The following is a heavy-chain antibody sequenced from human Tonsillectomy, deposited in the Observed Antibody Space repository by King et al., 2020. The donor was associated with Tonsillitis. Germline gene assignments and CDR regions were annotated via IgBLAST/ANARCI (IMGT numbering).Heavy chain of an antibody. CDR1: EFTFSSYG. Sequence: VQLVESGGGVVQPGGSLRLSCAASEFTFSSYGMHWVRQAPGKGLEWVAFIRYDGSNKYYADSVKGRFTISRDNSKNTLYLQTNSLRAEDTAVYYCAKDGTYYYGSGSYYCDYWGQGTLVTVSS. J-gene: IGHJ4*02. V-gene: IGHV3-30*02. D-gene: IGHD3-10*01. CDR2: IRYDGSNK. CDR3: AKDGTYYYGSGSYYCDY.